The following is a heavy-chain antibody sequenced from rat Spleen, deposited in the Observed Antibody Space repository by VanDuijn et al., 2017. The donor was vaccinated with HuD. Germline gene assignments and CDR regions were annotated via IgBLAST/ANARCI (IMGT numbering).Heavy chain of an antibody. D-gene: IGHD1-4*01. Sequence: EVQLVESGGDLVQPGRSLKLSCAASGFTFSNYGMHWIRQAPTKGLEWVATISVSGDSSYYRDSVKGRFTLSRDNAKSTLYLQMDSLMSEDTATYYCATAGTRVSRFAYWGQGTLVTVSS. V-gene: IGHV5-19*01. J-gene: IGHJ3*01. CDR2: ISVSGDSS. CDR1: GFTFSNYG. CDR3: ATAGTRVSRFAY.